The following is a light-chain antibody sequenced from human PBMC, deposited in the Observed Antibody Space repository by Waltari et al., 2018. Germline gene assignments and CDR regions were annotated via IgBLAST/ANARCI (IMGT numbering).Light chain of an antibody. V-gene: IGKV4-1*01. CDR2: WAS. Sequence: DIVMTQSPDSLAVSLGARVTINCKSSQSVLYSSNNKNYLAWYPQKPGQPPRLLIYWASTRESGVPDRFSGSGSGTDFTLTISSLQAEDVAVYYCQQYYPPPPRTFGQGTKVEIK. CDR3: QQYYPPPPRT. J-gene: IGKJ1*01. CDR1: QSVLYSSNNKNY.